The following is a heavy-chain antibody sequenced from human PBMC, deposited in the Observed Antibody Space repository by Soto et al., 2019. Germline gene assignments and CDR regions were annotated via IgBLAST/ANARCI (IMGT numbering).Heavy chain of an antibody. Sequence: PSETPSLTCAVSGGSISSSNWWSWVRQPPGKGLEWIGEIYHSGSTNYNPSLKSRVTISVDKSKNQFSLKLSSVTAADTAVYYCARVGCISTSYLIDYWGQRTLVTVSS. J-gene: IGHJ4*02. D-gene: IGHD2-2*01. CDR1: GGSISSSNW. V-gene: IGHV4-4*02. CDR2: IYHSGST. CDR3: ARVGCISTSYLIDY.